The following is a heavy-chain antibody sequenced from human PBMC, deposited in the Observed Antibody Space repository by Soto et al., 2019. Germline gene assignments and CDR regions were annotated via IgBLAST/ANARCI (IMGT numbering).Heavy chain of an antibody. Sequence: SVEVSSKASGGTFSSYAISWVRQAPGQGLEWMGGVIPIFGTANYAQKFQGRVTITADESTSTAYMELSSLRSEDTAVYYCARGQQLVKVPKALDYWGQGTLVTVSS. D-gene: IGHD6-13*01. CDR2: VIPIFGTA. CDR1: GGTFSSYA. J-gene: IGHJ4*02. V-gene: IGHV1-69*13. CDR3: ARGQQLVKVPKALDY.